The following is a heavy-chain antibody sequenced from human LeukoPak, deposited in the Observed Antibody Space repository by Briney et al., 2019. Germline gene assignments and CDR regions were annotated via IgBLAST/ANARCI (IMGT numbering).Heavy chain of an antibody. D-gene: IGHD6-19*01. J-gene: IGHJ4*02. CDR3: ARAPGIAVAGALDY. V-gene: IGHV3-9*01. CDR1: GFTFDDYA. CDR2: ISWNSGSI. Sequence: GGSLRLSCAASGFTFDDYAMHWVRQAPGKGLEWVSGISWNSGSIGYADSVKGRFTISRDNAKNSLYLQMNSLRAEDTAVYYCARAPGIAVAGALDYWGQGTLVTVSS.